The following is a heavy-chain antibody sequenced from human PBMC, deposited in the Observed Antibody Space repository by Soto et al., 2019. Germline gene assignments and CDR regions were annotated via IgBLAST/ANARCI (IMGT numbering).Heavy chain of an antibody. CDR1: GFIVTNSY. D-gene: IGHD5-18*01. CDR2: SDSAGTT. V-gene: IGHV3-53*01. CDR3: QSDPPQLRHTYTYSYVMEA. Sequence: GGSLRLSCTVSGFIVTNSYINWVRQAPRKGRDWVSISDSAGTTYNADTVRGRFTVSRHDSKNTLLLHMNSLRADHTAVYYCQSDPPQLRHTYTYSYVMEARGQGTTVTVYS. J-gene: IGHJ6*02.